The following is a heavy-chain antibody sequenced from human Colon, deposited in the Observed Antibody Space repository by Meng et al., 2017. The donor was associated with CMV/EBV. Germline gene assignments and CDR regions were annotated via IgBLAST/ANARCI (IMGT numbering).Heavy chain of an antibody. CDR3: ARSLRDYSTSSNYYYYGLDV. V-gene: IGHV3-30*03. CDR2: ITYDGYNK. CDR1: GFTFSSYS. J-gene: IGHJ6*02. D-gene: IGHD6-6*01. Sequence: GESLKISCAASGFTFSSYSMNWVRQAPGKGLEWVAVITYDGYNKYYADSVKGRFTISRDSSKNTMFLQVNSLRTEDTAVYYCARSLRDYSTSSNYYYYGLDVWGQGTTVTVSS.